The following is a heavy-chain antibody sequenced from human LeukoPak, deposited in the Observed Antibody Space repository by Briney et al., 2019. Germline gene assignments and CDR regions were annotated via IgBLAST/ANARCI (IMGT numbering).Heavy chain of an antibody. CDR1: GFTFSGSA. CDR2: IRSKANSYAT. D-gene: IGHD6-19*01. J-gene: IGHJ3*02. V-gene: IGHV3-73*01. CDR3: TSTHADSSGWYSHGAFDI. Sequence: GGSLRLSCAASGFTFSGSAMHWVRQASGKGLEWVGRIRSKANSYATAYAASVKGRFTISRDDSKNTAYLQMNGLKTEDTAVYYCTSTHADSSGWYSHGAFDIWGQGTMVTVSS.